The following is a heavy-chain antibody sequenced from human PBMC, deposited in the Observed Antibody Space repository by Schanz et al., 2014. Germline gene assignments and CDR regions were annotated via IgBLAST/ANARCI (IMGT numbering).Heavy chain of an antibody. V-gene: IGHV4-59*12. D-gene: IGHD3-3*01. CDR2: IYYSGST. J-gene: IGHJ4*02. Sequence: QVQLQVSGPGLVKPSETLSLTCTVSGGSISRYYWSWIRQPPGKGLEWIGYIYYSGSTYYNPSLKSRVTISLDTSKNQFSLKLSSVTSADTAVYYCARGGDDSWSGYYQFAYGGQGILVTVSS. CDR1: GGSISRYY. CDR3: ARGGDDSWSGYYQFAY.